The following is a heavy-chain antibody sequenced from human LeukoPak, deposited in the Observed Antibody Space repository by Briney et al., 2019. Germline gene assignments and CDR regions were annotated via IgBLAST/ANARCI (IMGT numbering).Heavy chain of an antibody. CDR3: ARGAYYYDIDY. D-gene: IGHD3-22*01. V-gene: IGHV1-69*04. Sequence: SVKVSCKASGDTFSSYAISWVPQAPGQGLEWMGRIIPILGIANYAQKFQGRVTITTDNSTSTAYMELSSLRSEDTAVYYCARGAYYYDIDYWGQGTLVTVSS. J-gene: IGHJ4*02. CDR2: IIPILGIA. CDR1: GDTFSSYA.